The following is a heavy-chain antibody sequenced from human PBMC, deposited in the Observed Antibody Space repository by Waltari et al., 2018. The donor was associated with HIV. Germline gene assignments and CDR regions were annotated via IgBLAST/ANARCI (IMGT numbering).Heavy chain of an antibody. Sequence: QVQLQESGPGLVKPSETLSLTSTAPGGSNSSSYWRWIRQPAGKGLEWIGRIYTSGSTNYNPSLKSRVTMSVDTSKNQFSLKLSSVTAADTAVYYCARGRYSYGDGWFDPWGQGTLVTVSS. D-gene: IGHD5-18*01. CDR2: IYTSGST. J-gene: IGHJ5*02. CDR3: ARGRYSYGDGWFDP. V-gene: IGHV4-4*07. CDR1: GGSNSSSY.